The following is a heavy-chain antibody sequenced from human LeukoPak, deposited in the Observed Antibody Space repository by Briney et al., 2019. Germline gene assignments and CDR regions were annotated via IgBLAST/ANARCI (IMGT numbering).Heavy chain of an antibody. CDR1: GFTLSNYA. Sequence: HPGGSLRLTCAASGFTLSNYAMQWVRQAPGKGLEWVASINPDGSQKLYVDSVKGRFTISRDNTKGSLYLQMNSLGAEDTAMYYCAKLLGTATTYDSWGQGTRVSVSS. CDR3: AKLLGTATTYDS. CDR2: INPDGSQK. D-gene: IGHD5-24*01. J-gene: IGHJ4*02. V-gene: IGHV3-7*01.